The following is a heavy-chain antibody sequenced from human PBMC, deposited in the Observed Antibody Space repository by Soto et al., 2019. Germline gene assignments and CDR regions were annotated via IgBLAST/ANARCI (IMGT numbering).Heavy chain of an antibody. D-gene: IGHD6-13*01. Sequence: QVPLVQSGAEVKKPGSSVKVSCKASGGTFSSYTISWVRQAPGQGLEWMGRIIPILGIANYAQKFQGRVTITADKSTSTAYMELSSLRSEDTAVYYCAREAYGSSDYYFDYWGQGTLVTVSS. CDR2: IIPILGIA. CDR1: GGTFSSYT. V-gene: IGHV1-69*08. CDR3: AREAYGSSDYYFDY. J-gene: IGHJ4*02.